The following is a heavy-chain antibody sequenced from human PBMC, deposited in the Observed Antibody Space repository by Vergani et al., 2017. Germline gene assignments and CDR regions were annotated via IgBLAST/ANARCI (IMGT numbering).Heavy chain of an antibody. CDR1: GFTFSSYA. CDR2: ISGSGGST. J-gene: IGHJ2*01. V-gene: IGHV3-23*01. Sequence: EVHLLESGGGQVQPGGSLRLSCAASGFTFSSYAMSWVRQAPGKGLEWVSAISGSGGSTYYADSVKGRFTISRDNSKNTLYLQMNSLRAEDTAVYYCAKHQQQLPIYWYFDLWGRGTLVTVSS. CDR3: AKHQQQLPIYWYFDL. D-gene: IGHD6-13*01.